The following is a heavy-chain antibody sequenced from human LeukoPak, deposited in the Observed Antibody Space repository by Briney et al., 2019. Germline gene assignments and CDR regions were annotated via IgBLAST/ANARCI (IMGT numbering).Heavy chain of an antibody. CDR3: ARGIRIPISHQLLYYYFDY. Sequence: ASVKVSCKTSGYTFTNYDINWVRQATGQGLEWKGWMNPNSGNTGYAQKFQGGVTMTRNTSISTAYMELSSLRSEDTAVYYCARGIRIPISHQLLYYYFDYWGQGTLVTVSS. CDR2: MNPNSGNT. J-gene: IGHJ4*02. D-gene: IGHD2-2*02. CDR1: GYTFTNYD. V-gene: IGHV1-8*01.